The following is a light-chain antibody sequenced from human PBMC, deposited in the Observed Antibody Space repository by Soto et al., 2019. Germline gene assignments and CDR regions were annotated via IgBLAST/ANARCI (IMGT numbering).Light chain of an antibody. Sequence: QLTQSPSPLSASVVDRVTITSRASQSISSWLAWYQQKPGTAPKLLIYDASSLESGVPSRFSGSGSGTEFTLTISSLQPDDFATYYCQQYNSYWTFGQGTKVDIK. CDR1: QSISSW. CDR2: DAS. CDR3: QQYNSYWT. V-gene: IGKV1-5*01. J-gene: IGKJ1*01.